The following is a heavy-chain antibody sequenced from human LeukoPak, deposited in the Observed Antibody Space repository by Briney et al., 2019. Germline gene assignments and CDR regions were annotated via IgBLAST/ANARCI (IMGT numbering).Heavy chain of an antibody. CDR1: VFTFSSYA. Sequence: GGSLGRSCAASVFTFSSYAMRWVRQAPGKGLEWVSAISGSGVSKYYADSVKGRFTISRDNSKNTLYLQMNSLRAEDTAVYYCAKVPVDQRLYEYFQHWGPGTLVTVSS. CDR2: ISGSGVSK. CDR3: AKVPVDQRLYEYFQH. D-gene: IGHD2-2*02. J-gene: IGHJ1*01. V-gene: IGHV3-23*01.